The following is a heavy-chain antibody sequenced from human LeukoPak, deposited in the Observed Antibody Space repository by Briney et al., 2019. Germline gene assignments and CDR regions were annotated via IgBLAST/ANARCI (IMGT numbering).Heavy chain of an antibody. CDR2: INLNSGGT. CDR3: ARALGSLGYCSSTSCYIFDY. Sequence: ASVKVSCKASGYTFTDYHMHWVRQAPGQGLEWMGWINLNSGGTNFAQRFQGRVTMTRDTSVSSAYMDLSRLISDDTAVYYCARALGSLGYCSSTSCYIFDYWGQGTLVTVSS. D-gene: IGHD2-2*02. J-gene: IGHJ4*02. CDR1: GYTFTDYH. V-gene: IGHV1-2*02.